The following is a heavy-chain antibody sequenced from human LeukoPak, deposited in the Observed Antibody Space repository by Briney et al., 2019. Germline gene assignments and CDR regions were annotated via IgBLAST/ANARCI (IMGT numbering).Heavy chain of an antibody. CDR1: GGSISSYY. CDR2: IYTSGTT. Sequence: SETLSLTCTVSGGSISSYYWSWIRQPAGKGLEWIGHIYTSGTTNYNPSLKSRVTMSIDTSKNQFSLKLSSVTAADTAIYYCARDAKYYYGSRTYFFFEYWGQGTLLSVSS. V-gene: IGHV4-4*07. D-gene: IGHD3-10*01. CDR3: ARDAKYYYGSRTYFFFEY. J-gene: IGHJ4*02.